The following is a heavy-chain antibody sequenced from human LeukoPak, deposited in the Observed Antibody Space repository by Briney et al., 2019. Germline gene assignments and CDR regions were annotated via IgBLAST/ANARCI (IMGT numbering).Heavy chain of an antibody. V-gene: IGHV3-11*01. CDR3: ARDPLSSRQSNWFDP. CDR1: GFTFSDYY. Sequence: GGSLRLFCAASGFTFSDYYMSWIRQAPGKGLEWVSYISSSGSTIYYADSVKGRFTISRDNAKNSLYLQMNSLRAEDTAVYYCARDPLSSRQSNWFDPWGQGTLVTVSS. CDR2: ISSSGSTI. D-gene: IGHD6-19*01. J-gene: IGHJ5*02.